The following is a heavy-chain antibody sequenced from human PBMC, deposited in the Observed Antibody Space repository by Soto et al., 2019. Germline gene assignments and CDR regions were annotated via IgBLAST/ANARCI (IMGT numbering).Heavy chain of an antibody. CDR3: ARVAGSPDY. CDR2: LNPKSGMT. J-gene: IGHJ4*02. V-gene: IGHV1-8*01. D-gene: IGHD1-26*01. Sequence: QVQLVQSGPEVKKPGASVKVSCKASGYTFTTYDFNWVRQAPGQGLEWMGWLNPKSGMTGSAQKFXXGXTKXRDSSISTVYMELSSLRSEDTAVYYCARVAGSPDYWGQGTLVTVSS. CDR1: GYTFTTYD.